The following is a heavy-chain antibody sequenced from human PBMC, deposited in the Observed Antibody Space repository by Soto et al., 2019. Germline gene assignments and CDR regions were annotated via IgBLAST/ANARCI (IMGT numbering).Heavy chain of an antibody. Sequence: PGGSLRLSCAASGFSFSSYAMRWVRQAPGKGLEWVSGISGSGYSTYYTDSVKGRFTISRDNSKNTLYLQMSSLRAEDTAVYYCAKSVAGYAQQWGQGTLVTVSS. CDR3: AKSVAGYAQQ. CDR2: ISGSGYST. V-gene: IGHV3-23*01. CDR1: GFSFSSYA. J-gene: IGHJ4*02. D-gene: IGHD5-18*01.